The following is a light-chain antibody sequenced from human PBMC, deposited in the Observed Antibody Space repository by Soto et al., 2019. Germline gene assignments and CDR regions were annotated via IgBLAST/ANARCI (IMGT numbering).Light chain of an antibody. J-gene: IGKJ2*01. CDR3: QQSYSTPPYT. Sequence: DIQMTQSPSSLSASVGDRVTITCQASQDISNYLNWYQQKPGKAPKLLIYDASNLQSGVPSRFSGSGSGTDFTLTISSLQPEDFATYYCQQSYSTPPYTFGQGTKLDMK. CDR2: DAS. V-gene: IGKV1-39*01. CDR1: QDISNY.